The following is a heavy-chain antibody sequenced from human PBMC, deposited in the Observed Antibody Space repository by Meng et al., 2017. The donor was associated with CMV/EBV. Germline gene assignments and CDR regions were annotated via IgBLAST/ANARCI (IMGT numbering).Heavy chain of an antibody. CDR2: ISWNSGSI. Sequence: SLKISCAASGFTFDDYAMHWVRQAPGKGLEWVSGISWNSGSIGYADSVKGRFTISRDNAKNSLYLQMNSLRAEDTALYYCAKDIANYYDSSGDLDYWGQGTLVTVSS. J-gene: IGHJ4*02. CDR1: GFTFDDYA. V-gene: IGHV3-9*01. D-gene: IGHD3-22*01. CDR3: AKDIANYYDSSGDLDY.